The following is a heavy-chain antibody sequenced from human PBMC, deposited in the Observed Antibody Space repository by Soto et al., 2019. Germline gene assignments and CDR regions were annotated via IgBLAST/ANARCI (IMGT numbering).Heavy chain of an antibody. CDR2: TYYRSKWYN. CDR3: ARGKPIAARPSDWFDP. Sequence: AISGDSVSSNSAAWNWIRQSPSRGLEWLGRTYYRSKWYNDYAVSVKSRITINPDTSKNQFSLQLNSVTPEDTAVYYCARGKPIAARPSDWFDPWGQGTLVTVSS. J-gene: IGHJ5*02. D-gene: IGHD6-6*01. CDR1: GDSVSSNSAA. V-gene: IGHV6-1*01.